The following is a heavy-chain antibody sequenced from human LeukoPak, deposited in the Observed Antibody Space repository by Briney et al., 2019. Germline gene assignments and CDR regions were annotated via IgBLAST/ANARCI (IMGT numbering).Heavy chain of an antibody. CDR3: ARDQRIAARPEWFDP. CDR2: ISAYNGNT. V-gene: IGHV1-18*04. J-gene: IGHJ5*02. D-gene: IGHD6-6*01. CDR1: GYTSTRYY. Sequence: ASVKVSCKASGYTSTRYYMHWVRQAPGQGLEWMGWISAYNGNTNYAQKLQGRVTMTTDTSTSTAYMELRSLRSDDTAVYYCARDQRIAARPEWFDPWGQGTLVTVSS.